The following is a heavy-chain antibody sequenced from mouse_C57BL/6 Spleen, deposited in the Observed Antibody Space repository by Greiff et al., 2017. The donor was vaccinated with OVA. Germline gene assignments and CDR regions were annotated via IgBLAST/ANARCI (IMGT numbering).Heavy chain of an antibody. J-gene: IGHJ1*03. V-gene: IGHV5-9*01. CDR1: GFTFSSYT. D-gene: IGHD2-1*01. CDR2: ISGGGGNT. CDR3: ARHGGIGNVWYFDV. Sequence: EVQRVESGGGLVKPGGSLKLSCAASGFTFSSYTMSWVRQTPEKRLEWVATISGGGGNTYYPDSVKGRFTISRDNAKNTLYLQMSSLRSEDTALYYCARHGGIGNVWYFDVWGTGTTVTVSS.